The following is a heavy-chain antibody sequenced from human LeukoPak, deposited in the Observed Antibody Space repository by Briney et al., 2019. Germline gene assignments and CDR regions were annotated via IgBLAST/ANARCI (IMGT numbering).Heavy chain of an antibody. J-gene: IGHJ4*02. V-gene: IGHV4-34*01. Sequence: SETLSLTCAVYGGSFSGYYWSWLRQPPGKGLEWIGEINHSGSTNYNPSLKSRVTISVDTSKNQFSLKRRSVTAADTAVYYCARGALGYCSSTSCYRAFPFDYWGQGTLVTVSS. CDR1: GGSFSGYY. D-gene: IGHD2-2*02. CDR2: INHSGST. CDR3: ARGALGYCSSTSCYRAFPFDY.